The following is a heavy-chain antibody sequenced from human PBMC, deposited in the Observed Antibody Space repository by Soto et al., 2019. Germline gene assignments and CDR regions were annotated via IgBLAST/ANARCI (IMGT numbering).Heavy chain of an antibody. J-gene: IGHJ4*02. CDR1: GYSFTDYW. CDR3: ALWFYSDTSGYKGYYFDY. D-gene: IGHD3-22*01. V-gene: IGHV5-51*01. Sequence: GESLKISCKASGYSFTDYWIGWVRQMPGQGLEWMGIIYPANSDARYSPSFQGQVTISADKSISTAYLRWSSLKASDTAMYYCALWFYSDTSGYKGYYFDYWGRGTLVTVSS. CDR2: IYPANSDA.